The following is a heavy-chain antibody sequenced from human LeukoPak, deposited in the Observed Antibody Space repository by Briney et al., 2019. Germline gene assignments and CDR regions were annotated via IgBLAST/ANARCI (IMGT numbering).Heavy chain of an antibody. Sequence: PGGSLRLSCAASGFTFTSYAMSWVRQAPGKGLEWVSAISGSGDKTYNADSVKGRFTISRDKSKNTVYLQMNSLRAEDTAVYYCAKWGFLEWLLSMFDYWGQGTLVTVSS. CDR2: ISGSGDKT. J-gene: IGHJ4*02. CDR3: AKWGFLEWLLSMFDY. CDR1: GFTFTSYA. V-gene: IGHV3-23*01. D-gene: IGHD3-3*01.